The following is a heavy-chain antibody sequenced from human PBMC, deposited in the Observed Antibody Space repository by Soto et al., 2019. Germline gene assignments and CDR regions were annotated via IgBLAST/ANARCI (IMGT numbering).Heavy chain of an antibody. CDR1: GGSISGYY. D-gene: IGHD3-16*01. V-gene: IGHV4-59*01. Sequence: QVQLQESGPGLVKPSETLSLTCTVSGGSISGYYWSWIRQPPGKGLEWIGYISYSGSTNYNPSLKRRLTISLDTSKNQFSLKLSSVTAADTPVYYCARGWGEAFDYWGQGTLVTVSS. CDR2: ISYSGST. CDR3: ARGWGEAFDY. J-gene: IGHJ4*02.